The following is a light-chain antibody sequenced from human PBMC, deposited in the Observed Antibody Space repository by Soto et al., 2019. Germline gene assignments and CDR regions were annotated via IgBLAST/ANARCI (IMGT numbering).Light chain of an antibody. CDR1: QSISSY. CDR2: AAY. CDR3: QQSYSTPQT. J-gene: IGKJ1*01. Sequence: DIQMTQSPSSLCASVGDRVTITCRASQSISSYLNWYQQKPGKAPKLLIYAAYSLQSGVPSRFSGSGSGTDFTLTISSLQPEDFATYYCQQSYSTPQTFGQGTQVDIK. V-gene: IGKV1-39*01.